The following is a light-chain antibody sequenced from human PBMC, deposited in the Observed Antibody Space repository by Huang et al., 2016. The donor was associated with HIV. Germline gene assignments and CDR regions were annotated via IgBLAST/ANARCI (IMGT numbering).Light chain of an antibody. Sequence: IRMTQSPSSLSASTGDRVTSTCRANQDLNNLLAWYQQRPGGVPKLLIYAASTLQSVVPARFSGTVYGTDFTLTIGCLHSEDVATYYCQQYDIHPLTFGPGTRVDIK. CDR3: QQYDIHPLT. CDR2: AAS. CDR1: QDLNNL. J-gene: IGKJ3*01. V-gene: IGKV1-8*01.